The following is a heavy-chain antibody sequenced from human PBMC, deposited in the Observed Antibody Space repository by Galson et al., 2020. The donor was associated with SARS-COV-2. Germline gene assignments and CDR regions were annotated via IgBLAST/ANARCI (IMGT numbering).Heavy chain of an antibody. CDR2: IYYSGDT. D-gene: IGHD3-10*01. J-gene: IGHJ4*02. CDR1: GGSISSSSYH. CDR3: ATSRGDDYYAFDH. V-gene: IGHV4-39*01. Sequence: SETLSLTCTVSGGSISSSSYHWGCIRQPPGKGLEWIGSIYYSGDTYYNPSLKRRVTISVDTSKNQFSLKLSSVTAADTAVYYCATSRGDDYYAFDHWGQGALVTVSS.